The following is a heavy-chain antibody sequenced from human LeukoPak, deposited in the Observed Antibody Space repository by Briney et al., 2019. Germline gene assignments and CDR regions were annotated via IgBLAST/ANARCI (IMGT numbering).Heavy chain of an antibody. J-gene: IGHJ6*03. D-gene: IGHD4-17*01. CDR2: ISSSSSYI. Sequence: PGGSLRLSCAASGFTFSSYSMNWVRQAPGKGLEWVSSISSSSSYIYYADSVKGRFTISRDNAKNSLYLQMNSLRAEDTAVYYCARVHGDTNYYMDVWGKGTTVTVSS. V-gene: IGHV3-21*01. CDR3: ARVHGDTNYYMDV. CDR1: GFTFSSYS.